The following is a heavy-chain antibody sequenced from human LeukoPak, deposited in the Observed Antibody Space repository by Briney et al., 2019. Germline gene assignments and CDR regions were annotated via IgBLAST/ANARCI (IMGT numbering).Heavy chain of an antibody. CDR1: GGTFSSYA. J-gene: IGHJ4*02. V-gene: IGHV1-69*05. D-gene: IGHD1-1*01. Sequence: GASVKVSCKASGGTFSSYAISWVRQAPGQGLEWMGGIIPIFGTANYAQKLQGRVTITTDESTSTAYMEPSSLRSEDTAVYYCARDNLPWVQAPLPALGPYYFDYWGQGTLVTVSS. CDR3: ARDNLPWVQAPLPALGPYYFDY. CDR2: IIPIFGTA.